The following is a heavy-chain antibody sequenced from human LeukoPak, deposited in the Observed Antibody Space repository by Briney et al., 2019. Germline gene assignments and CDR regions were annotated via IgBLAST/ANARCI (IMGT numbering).Heavy chain of an antibody. V-gene: IGHV4-59*01. D-gene: IGHD3-10*01. Sequence: SETLSLTCTVSGGSIRTDYWNWIRQPPGKGLEWIGYIHYSGSINYNPSLRSRLTISLDTSNNQFSLKLSSLTAADTALYYCARLEGNYWYFDSWSQGTLVTVSS. J-gene: IGHJ4*02. CDR2: IHYSGSI. CDR1: GGSIRTDY. CDR3: ARLEGNYWYFDS.